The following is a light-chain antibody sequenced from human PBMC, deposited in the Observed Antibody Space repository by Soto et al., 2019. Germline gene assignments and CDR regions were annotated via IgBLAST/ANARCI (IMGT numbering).Light chain of an antibody. Sequence: QSVLTQSPSVSAAPGQKVTISCSGSSSNIGNNYVSWYQQLPGTAPKLLIYENDKRPSGIPDRFSGSKSGTSATLGITGLQTGDEADYYCGTWDSSLSAGGVFGTGTKLTVL. CDR3: GTWDSSLSAGGV. CDR2: END. V-gene: IGLV1-51*02. CDR1: SSNIGNNY. J-gene: IGLJ1*01.